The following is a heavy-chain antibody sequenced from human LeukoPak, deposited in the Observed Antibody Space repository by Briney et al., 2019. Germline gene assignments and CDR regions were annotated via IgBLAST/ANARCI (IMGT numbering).Heavy chain of an antibody. CDR1: GFSFSDDG. J-gene: IGHJ4*02. D-gene: IGHD4-17*01. V-gene: IGHV3-15*01. CDR3: ATRPPPYGDYPLDY. Sequence: PVGSLRLSCAASGFSFSDDGMTWVRQAPEKGLEWVGRIKSKTDGRTKAYAAPVRVSLIISRDDSKSTLYLQMNSLEAEDTAVYYCATRPPPYGDYPLDYWGQGALVTVS. CDR2: IKSKTDGRTK.